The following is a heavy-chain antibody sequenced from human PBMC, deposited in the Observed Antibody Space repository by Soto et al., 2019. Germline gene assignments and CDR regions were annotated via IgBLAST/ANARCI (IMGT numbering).Heavy chain of an antibody. D-gene: IGHD5-18*01. V-gene: IGHV1-46*01. CDR1: GYTFTSYY. CDR3: ARWSYSYGPRVDAFDI. Sequence: ASVKVSCKASGYTFTSYYMHWVRQAPGQGLEWMGIINPSGGSTSYAQKFQGRVTMTRDTSTSTVYMELSSLRSEDTAVYYCARWSYSYGPRVDAFDIWGQGTMVTVSS. J-gene: IGHJ3*02. CDR2: INPSGGST.